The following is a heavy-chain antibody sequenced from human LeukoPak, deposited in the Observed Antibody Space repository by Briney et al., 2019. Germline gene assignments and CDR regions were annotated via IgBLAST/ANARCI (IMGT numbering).Heavy chain of an antibody. CDR1: GGSISSGGYY. J-gene: IGHJ6*02. CDR3: ATDLQPDRAMGDLYYYYGMDV. D-gene: IGHD5-18*01. CDR2: IYYSGST. Sequence: SETLSLTCTVSGGSISSGGYYWSWIRQHPGKGLEWIGYIYYSGSTYYNPSLKSRVTISVDTSKNQFSLKLSSVTAADTAVYYSATDLQPDRAMGDLYYYYGMDVWGQGTTVTVSS. V-gene: IGHV4-31*03.